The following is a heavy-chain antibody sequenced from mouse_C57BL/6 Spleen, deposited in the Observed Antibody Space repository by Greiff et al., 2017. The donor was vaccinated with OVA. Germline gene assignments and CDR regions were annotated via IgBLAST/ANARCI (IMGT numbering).Heavy chain of an antibody. Sequence: QVQLQQPGAELVMPGASVKLSCKASGYTFTSYWMHWVKQRPGQGLEWIGEIDPSDSYTNYNQKFKGKSTLTVDKSSSTAYMQLSSLTSEDSAVYYCARSGIYYYGSSGGYFDVWGTGTTVTVSS. V-gene: IGHV1-69*01. J-gene: IGHJ1*03. D-gene: IGHD1-1*01. CDR1: GYTFTSYW. CDR2: IDPSDSYT. CDR3: ARSGIYYYGSSGGYFDV.